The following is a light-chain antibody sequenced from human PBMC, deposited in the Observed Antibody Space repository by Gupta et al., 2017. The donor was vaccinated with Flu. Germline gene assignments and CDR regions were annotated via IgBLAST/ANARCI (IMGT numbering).Light chain of an antibody. CDR1: SSDVGGSDY. CDR2: DVT. J-gene: IGLJ1*01. V-gene: IGLV2-14*01. Sequence: SALTQPATVSASPGQSITISCPATSSDVGGSDYVSWYQQHPDKAPKLIIYDVTNRPSGVSSRFSGSKSGNTASLTISGLQAEDETDYYCSSYTSGSTFYVFGTGTKVTVL. CDR3: SSYTSGSTFYV.